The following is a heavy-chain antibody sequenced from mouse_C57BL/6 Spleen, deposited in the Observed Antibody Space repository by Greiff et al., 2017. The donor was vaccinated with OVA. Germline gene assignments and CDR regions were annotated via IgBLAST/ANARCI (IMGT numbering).Heavy chain of an antibody. CDR1: GFTFSSYA. V-gene: IGHV5-4*01. CDR3: ARGGGDYDWFAY. Sequence: EVQRVESGGGLVKPGGSLKLSCAASGFTFSSYAMSWVRQTPEKRLEWVATISDGGSYTYYPDNVKGRFTISRDNAKNNLYLQMSHLKSEDTAMYYCARGGGDYDWFAYWGQGTLVTVSA. D-gene: IGHD2-4*01. CDR2: ISDGGSYT. J-gene: IGHJ3*01.